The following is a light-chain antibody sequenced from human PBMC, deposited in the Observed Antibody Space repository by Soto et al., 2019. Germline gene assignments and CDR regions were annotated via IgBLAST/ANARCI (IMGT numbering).Light chain of an antibody. CDR2: DAS. CDR1: QSVSIN. CDR3: QQRSDWLS. Sequence: EIVLTQSPATLSLSPGERATLSCRASQSVSINLAWYQQKPGQAPRLLIYDASNRATGIPARFSGSGSGTDFTLTISSLEPEDFAVYYCQQRSDWLSFGGGTKVDIK. V-gene: IGKV3-11*01. J-gene: IGKJ4*01.